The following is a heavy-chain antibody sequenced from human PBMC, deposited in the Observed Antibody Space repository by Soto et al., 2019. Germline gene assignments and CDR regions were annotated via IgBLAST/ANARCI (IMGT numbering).Heavy chain of an antibody. D-gene: IGHD3-10*01. J-gene: IGHJ4*01. CDR2: INPDNGDT. Sequence: QVQLVQSGAEVREPGASVKVSCKPSGATFSGNFFHWVRQAPGQGLEWMGWINPDNGDTNYAQKFQDRVTMTRDTSISTAYMDLSRLSSDDTAVYFCTRDRSGANFKNWGHGTLLTVSS. CDR1: GATFSGNF. CDR3: TRDRSGANFKN. V-gene: IGHV1-2*02.